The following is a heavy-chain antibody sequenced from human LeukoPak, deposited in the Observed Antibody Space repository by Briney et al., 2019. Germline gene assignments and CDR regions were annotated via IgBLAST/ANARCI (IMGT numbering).Heavy chain of an antibody. J-gene: IGHJ5*02. V-gene: IGHV4-39*01. CDR3: ARRRIAAAGRRGWFDP. Sequence: SETLSLTCTVSGGPISSSSYYWGWIRQPPGKGLEWIGSIYYSGSTYYNPSLKSRVTISVDTSKNQFPLKLSSVAAADTAVYYCARRRIAAAGRRGWFDPWGQGTLVTVSS. D-gene: IGHD6-13*01. CDR2: IYYSGST. CDR1: GGPISSSSYY.